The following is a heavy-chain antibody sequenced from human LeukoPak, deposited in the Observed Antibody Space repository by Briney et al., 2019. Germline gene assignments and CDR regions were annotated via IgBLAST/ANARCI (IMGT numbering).Heavy chain of an antibody. D-gene: IGHD6-19*01. CDR2: INHSGST. CDR1: GGSFSGYY. Sequence: PSETLSLTCAVYGGSFSGYYWSWIRQPPGKGLEWIGEINHSGSTNYNPSLKSRVTISVDTSKNQFSLKLSSVTAADTAVYYCARCSVSDSSGWYIFDYWGQGTLVTVSS. CDR3: ARCSVSDSSGWYIFDY. V-gene: IGHV4-34*01. J-gene: IGHJ4*02.